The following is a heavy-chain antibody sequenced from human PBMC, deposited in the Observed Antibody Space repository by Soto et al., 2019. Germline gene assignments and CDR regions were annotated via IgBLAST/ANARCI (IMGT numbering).Heavy chain of an antibody. CDR2: ISYDGDDQ. CDR3: AKVAQGDPLMSDHGMDV. D-gene: IGHD2-8*01. CDR1: GFPFSSYG. J-gene: IGHJ6*02. Sequence: PGGSLRLSCAASGFPFSSYGMHWVRQAPGKGLEWVALISYDGDDQKYADSVKGRFTVSRDNSKKTVYLQMSSLRAEDTAVYYCAKVAQGDPLMSDHGMDVWGQGATVTVSS. V-gene: IGHV3-30*18.